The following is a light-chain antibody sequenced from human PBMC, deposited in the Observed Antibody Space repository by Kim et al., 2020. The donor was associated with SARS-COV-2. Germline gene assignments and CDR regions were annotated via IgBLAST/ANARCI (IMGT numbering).Light chain of an antibody. Sequence: QSFTISSTGTSSDVGGYNYVSGYQQHPGKAPKLVIYAVTERPSGVPDRFFGSKSGNTASLTVSGLQPDDEADYYCSSYAGSSDLGVFGGGTQLTVL. J-gene: IGLJ3*02. CDR3: SSYAGSSDLGV. V-gene: IGLV2-8*03. CDR2: AVT. CDR1: SSDVGGYNY.